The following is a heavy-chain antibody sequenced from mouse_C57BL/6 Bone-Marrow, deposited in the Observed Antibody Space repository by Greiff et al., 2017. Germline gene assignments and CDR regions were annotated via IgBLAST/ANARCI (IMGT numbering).Heavy chain of an antibody. J-gene: IGHJ2*01. CDR3: ARAGYYCGSSYGY. V-gene: IGHV14-3*01. Sequence: VQLKQSVAELVRPGASVKLSCTASGFNIKNTYMHWVKQRPEQGLEWIGRIDPANGNTKYAPKFQGKATITADTSSNTAYLQLSSLTSEDTAVYYCARAGYYCGSSYGYWGQGTTLTVSS. D-gene: IGHD1-1*01. CDR2: IDPANGNT. CDR1: GFNIKNTY.